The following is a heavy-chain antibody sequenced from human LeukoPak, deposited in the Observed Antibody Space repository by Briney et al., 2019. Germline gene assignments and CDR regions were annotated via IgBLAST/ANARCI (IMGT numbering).Heavy chain of an antibody. V-gene: IGHV4-31*03. J-gene: IGHJ5*02. CDR1: GGSISSGGYY. D-gene: IGHD5-12*01. CDR3: ARDLMSGYEGWFDP. Sequence: PSETLFLTCTVSGGSISSGGYYWSWIRQHPGKGLEWIGYIYYSGSTYYNPSLKSRVTISVDTSKNQFSLKLSSVTAADTAVYYCARDLMSGYEGWFDPWGQGTLVTVSS. CDR2: IYYSGST.